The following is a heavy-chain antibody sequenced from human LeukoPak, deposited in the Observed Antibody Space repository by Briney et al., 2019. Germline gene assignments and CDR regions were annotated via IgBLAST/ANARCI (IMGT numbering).Heavy chain of an antibody. J-gene: IGHJ4*02. V-gene: IGHV1-18*01. CDR1: GYTFTIYG. CDR2: ISAYNGNT. D-gene: IGHD1-26*01. Sequence: ASVKVSCKASGYTFTIYGISWVRQAPGQGLEWMGWISAYNGNTNYAQKLQGRVTMTTDTSTSTAYMELRSLRSDDTAVYYCARARSIVGATTELDYWGQGTLVTVSS. CDR3: ARARSIVGATTELDY.